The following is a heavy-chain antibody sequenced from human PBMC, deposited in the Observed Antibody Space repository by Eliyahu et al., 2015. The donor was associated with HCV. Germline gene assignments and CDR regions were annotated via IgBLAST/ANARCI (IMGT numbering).Heavy chain of an antibody. V-gene: IGHV3-7*04. J-gene: IGHJ6*02. CDR1: GFTFSSYW. D-gene: IGHD2-2*01. CDR3: ARSFYCSSTSCYWPGGMDV. CDR2: IKQDGSEK. Sequence: EVQLVESGGGLVQPGGSLRLSCAASGFTFSSYWMSWVRQAPGKGLEWVANIKQDGSEKYYVDSVKGRFTISRDNAKNSLYLQMNSLRAEDTAVYYCARSFYCSSTSCYWPGGMDVWGQGTTVTVSS.